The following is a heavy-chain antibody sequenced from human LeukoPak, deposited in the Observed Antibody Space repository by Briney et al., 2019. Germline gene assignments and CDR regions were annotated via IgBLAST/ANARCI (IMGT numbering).Heavy chain of an antibody. CDR3: ARDRYYDSSGYYYDFDY. CDR1: GGSISSSSYY. CDR2: IYYSGST. V-gene: IGHV4-39*07. J-gene: IGHJ4*02. Sequence: PSETLSLTCTVSGGSISSSSYYWGWIRQPPGKGLEWIGSIYYSGSTYYNPSLKSRVTISVDTSKNQFSLKLSSVTAADTAVYYCARDRYYDSSGYYYDFDYWGQGTLVTVSS. D-gene: IGHD3-22*01.